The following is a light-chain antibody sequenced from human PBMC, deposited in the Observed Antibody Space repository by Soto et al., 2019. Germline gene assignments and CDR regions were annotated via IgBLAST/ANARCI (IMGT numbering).Light chain of an antibody. Sequence: EIVLTQSPATLSLSPGERATLSCRASQSVGSYLAWYQQKPGQAPRLLIYGASSRATGIPDRFSGGGSGTDFTLTIDNLEPEDFAIYYCQQRSNWPPITFGQGTRLEIK. CDR3: QQRSNWPPIT. J-gene: IGKJ5*01. V-gene: IGKV3-11*01. CDR1: QSVGSY. CDR2: GAS.